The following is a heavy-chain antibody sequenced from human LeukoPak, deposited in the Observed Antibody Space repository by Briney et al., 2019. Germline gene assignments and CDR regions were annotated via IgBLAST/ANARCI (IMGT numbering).Heavy chain of an antibody. CDR1: GYTFTSYG. CDR2: ISAYNGNT. CDR3: ARDSTSSGWYNFDY. J-gene: IGHJ4*02. V-gene: IGHV1-18*01. Sequence: GASVKVSCKASGYTFTSYGISWVRQAPGQGLEWMGWISAYNGNTNYAQKLQGRVTMTTDTSTSTAYMELRSLRSDDTAAYYCARDSTSSGWYNFDYWGQGTLVTVSS. D-gene: IGHD6-19*01.